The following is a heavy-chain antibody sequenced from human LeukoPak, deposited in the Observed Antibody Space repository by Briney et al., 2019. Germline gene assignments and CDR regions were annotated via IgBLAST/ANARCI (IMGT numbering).Heavy chain of an antibody. CDR2: IYYSGST. CDR1: GGSISSYY. V-gene: IGHV4-59*01. J-gene: IGHJ4*02. CDR3: ARVAPSYYYDSSGYLPN. D-gene: IGHD3-22*01. Sequence: SETLSLTCTVSGGSISSYYWRWIRQPPGKGLEWIGYIYYSGSTNYNPSLKSRVTISVDTSKNQFSLKLSSVTAADTAVYYCARVAPSYYYDSSGYLPNWGQGTLVTVSS.